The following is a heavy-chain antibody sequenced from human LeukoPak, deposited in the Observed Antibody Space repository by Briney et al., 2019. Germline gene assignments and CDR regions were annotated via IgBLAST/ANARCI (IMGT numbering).Heavy chain of an antibody. D-gene: IGHD3-22*01. CDR2: IYHSGST. V-gene: IGHV4-38-2*02. Sequence: SGTLSLTCTVSGYSISSGYYWGWIRQPPGKGLEWIGSIYHSGSTYYNPSLKSRVTMSVDTSKNQFSLKLSSVTAADTAVYYCAREFGIVVVKGSCWFDPWGQGTLVTVSS. CDR3: AREFGIVVVKGSCWFDP. CDR1: GYSISSGYY. J-gene: IGHJ5*02.